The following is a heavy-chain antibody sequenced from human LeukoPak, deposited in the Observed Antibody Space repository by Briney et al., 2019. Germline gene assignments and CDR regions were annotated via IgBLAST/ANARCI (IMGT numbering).Heavy chain of an antibody. V-gene: IGHV3-7*01. J-gene: IGHJ4*02. CDR3: ARDRDSAAFDY. CDR2: IKQDGSEK. CDR1: GFTFSRYW. Sequence: GGSLRLSCAASGFTFSRYWMSWVRQAPGKGLEWVANIKQDGSEKYYVDSVKGRFTISRDNAKNSLYLQMNSLRAEDTAVYYCARDRDSAAFDYWGQGTLVIVSS. D-gene: IGHD2-21*01.